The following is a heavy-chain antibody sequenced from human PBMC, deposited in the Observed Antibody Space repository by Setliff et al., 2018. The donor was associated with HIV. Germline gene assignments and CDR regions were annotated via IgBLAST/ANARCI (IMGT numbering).Heavy chain of an antibody. CDR3: ARDFRYDTSGSLTGYGLDV. J-gene: IGHJ6*02. CDR1: GYTFSSYG. V-gene: IGHV1-18*01. CDR2: ISAYNGNT. Sequence: ASVKVSCKASGYTFSSYGINWVRQAPGQGLEWMGWISAYNGNTDYAQKLQGRVTMTTDTSTTTAYMELRSLKSDDTAVYYCARDFRYDTSGSLTGYGLDVWGQGTTVTVSS. D-gene: IGHD3-22*01.